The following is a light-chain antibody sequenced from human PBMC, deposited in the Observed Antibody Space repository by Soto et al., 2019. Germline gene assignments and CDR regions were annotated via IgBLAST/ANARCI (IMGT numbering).Light chain of an antibody. V-gene: IGKV3-11*01. CDR1: QSVSSY. CDR3: HQRSNWPLGT. Sequence: EIVLTQSPATLSLSPGERATLSCRASQSVSSYLAWYQQKPGQAPRLLIYDASNRATGIPARFSGSGSATDFTLTISSLEPEDFALYYCHQRSNWPLGTFGQGTKVEIK. J-gene: IGKJ1*01. CDR2: DAS.